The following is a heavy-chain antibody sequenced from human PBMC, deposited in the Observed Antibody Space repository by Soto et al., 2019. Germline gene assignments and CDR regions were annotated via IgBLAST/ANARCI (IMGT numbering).Heavy chain of an antibody. CDR3: AKDRTGMVY. D-gene: IGHD1-1*01. V-gene: IGHV3-23*01. CDR1: GFTFTNSA. CDR2: ISGSGGST. Sequence: PGGSLRLSCAASGFTFTNSAMSWVRQAPGKGLEWVSTISGSGGSTYYADSVKGRFTISRDNSKNTLYLQMNSLTSEDTAVYYCAKDRTGMVYWGQGTLVTVSS. J-gene: IGHJ4*02.